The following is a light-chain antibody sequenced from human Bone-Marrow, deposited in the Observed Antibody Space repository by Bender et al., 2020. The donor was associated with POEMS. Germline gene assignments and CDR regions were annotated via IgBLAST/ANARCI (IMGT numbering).Light chain of an antibody. J-gene: IGLJ2*01. CDR3: CSSAGTYSLV. V-gene: IGLV2-11*01. CDR2: EAN. CDR1: NSDVRF. Sequence: QSALTQPRSVSGSPGQSVTISCTGNNSDVRFVSWYQHHPGKAPRLLVYEANKRPSGVPDRFSDSTSGDTASLTISGLQADDEADYYCCSSAGTYSLVFGGGTKVNVL.